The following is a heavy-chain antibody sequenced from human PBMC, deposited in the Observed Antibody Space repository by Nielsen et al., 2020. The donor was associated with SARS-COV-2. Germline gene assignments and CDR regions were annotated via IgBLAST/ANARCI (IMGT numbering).Heavy chain of an antibody. D-gene: IGHD5-12*01. V-gene: IGHV3-9*01. CDR2: ISWNSGSI. CDR1: GFTFDDYA. CDR3: AKFGGYDSYYYGMDV. J-gene: IGHJ6*02. Sequence: SLKISCAASGFTFDDYAMHWVRQAPGKGLEWVSGISWNSGSIGYADSVKGRFTTSRDNAKNSLYLQMNSLRAEDTALYYCAKFGGYDSYYYGMDVWGQGTTVTVSS.